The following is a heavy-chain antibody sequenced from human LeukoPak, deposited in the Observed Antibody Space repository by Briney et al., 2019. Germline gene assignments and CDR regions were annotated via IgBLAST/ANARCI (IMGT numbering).Heavy chain of an antibody. Sequence: SETLSLTCTVSGDSISSSSSYWGWIRQPPGKGLEWIGSIYYSGSTYYNTSLKSRVTISVDKSKNQFSLKLSSVTAADTAVYYCARLYYYDSSGYYYHTLFDYWGQGTLVTVSS. CDR2: IYYSGST. V-gene: IGHV4-39*07. CDR3: ARLYYYDSSGYYYHTLFDY. CDR1: GDSISSSSSY. D-gene: IGHD3-22*01. J-gene: IGHJ4*02.